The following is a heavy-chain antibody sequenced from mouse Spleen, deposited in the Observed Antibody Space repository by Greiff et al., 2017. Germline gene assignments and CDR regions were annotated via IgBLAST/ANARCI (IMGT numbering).Heavy chain of an antibody. CDR1: GFTFSSYP. CDR2: ISSGGGNT. J-gene: IGHJ4*01. CDR3: ATHSGGNYAMDY. V-gene: IGHV5-9*04. Sequence: EVKLVESGGGLVKRGGSLKLSCAASGFTFSSYPMSWVRQTPEKRLEWVATISSGGGNTYYPDSVKGRFTISRDNAKNTLYLQMSSLKSEDTAMYYCATHSGGNYAMDYWGQGTSVTVSS.